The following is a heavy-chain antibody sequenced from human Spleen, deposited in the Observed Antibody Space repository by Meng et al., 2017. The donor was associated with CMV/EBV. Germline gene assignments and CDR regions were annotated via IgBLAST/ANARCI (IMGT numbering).Heavy chain of an antibody. V-gene: IGHV3-21*01. D-gene: IGHD6-13*01. J-gene: IGHJ6*02. CDR2: ISHTSDYI. CDR3: ARLGLAVAGSPGMDV. CDR1: GFTFSSYS. Sequence: GESLKISCAASGFTFSSYSMNWVRQAPGKGLEWVSSISHTSDYIYYADSVKGRFTISRDNAQSSLYLQMNSLRAEDTAVYYCARLGLAVAGSPGMDVWGQGTAV.